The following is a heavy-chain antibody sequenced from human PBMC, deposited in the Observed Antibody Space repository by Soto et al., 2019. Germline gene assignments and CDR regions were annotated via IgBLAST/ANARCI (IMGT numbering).Heavy chain of an antibody. V-gene: IGHV3-11*01. CDR2: ISSSGSTI. Sequence: QVQLVESGGGLVKPGGSLRLSCAASEFTFSDYYMSWIRHAPGKGLEWVSYISSSGSTIYYADSVKGRFTISRDNAKNSLYLQMNSLRAEDTAVYYLARSPVVVPALRPGWFDPWGQGTLVTVSS. CDR1: EFTFSDYY. CDR3: ARSPVVVPALRPGWFDP. J-gene: IGHJ5*02. D-gene: IGHD2-2*01.